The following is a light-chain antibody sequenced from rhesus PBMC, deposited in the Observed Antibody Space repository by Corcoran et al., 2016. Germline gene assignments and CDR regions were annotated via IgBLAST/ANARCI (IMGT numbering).Light chain of an antibody. CDR3: QHGYGTPLT. J-gene: IGKJ4*01. Sequence: DIQMTQSPSSLSASVGDRVTITCRASENVNNYLNWYQQKPGKAHKLLIYKASTLQSGVPSRFSGSGSGTDYTCTISSLQPEEVATYYCQHGYGTPLTFGGGTKVEIK. CDR2: KAS. CDR1: ENVNNY. V-gene: IGKV1-74*01.